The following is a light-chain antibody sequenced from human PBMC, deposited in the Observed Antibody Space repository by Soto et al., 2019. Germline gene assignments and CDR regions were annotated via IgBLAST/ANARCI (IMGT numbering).Light chain of an antibody. Sequence: AALTQPASVSGSPGQSIAISCTGTSSDVGGYNYVSWYQQHPGKAPKLMIYEVSNRPSGVSNRFSGSKSGNTASLTISGLQAEDEADYYCSSYTSSSTLYVLGTGTNVTVL. CDR1: SSDVGGYNY. CDR2: EVS. CDR3: SSYTSSSTLYV. V-gene: IGLV2-14*01. J-gene: IGLJ1*01.